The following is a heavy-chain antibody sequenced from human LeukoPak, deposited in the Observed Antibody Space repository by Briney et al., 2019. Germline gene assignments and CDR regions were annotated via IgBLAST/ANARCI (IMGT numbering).Heavy chain of an antibody. CDR3: ARGGRGGSNHFDY. V-gene: IGHV1-18*01. Sequence: ASVKVSCKASGYTFTTSGITWVRQAPGQGLEWMGWISGYSGNTKYGQDFQGRVTMTTDTSTTTAYMALRSLRSADTAVYYCARGGRGGSNHFDYWGQGTLVTVSS. D-gene: IGHD1-26*01. CDR1: GYTFTTSG. J-gene: IGHJ4*02. CDR2: ISGYSGNT.